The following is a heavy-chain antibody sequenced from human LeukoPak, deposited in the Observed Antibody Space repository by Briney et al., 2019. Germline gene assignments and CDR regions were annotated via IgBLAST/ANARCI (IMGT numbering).Heavy chain of an antibody. D-gene: IGHD3-22*01. J-gene: IGHJ4*02. CDR1: GFTFSDYW. CDR3: ASQNRSGYFDY. Sequence: PGGSLRLSCAASGFTFSDYWMSWVRQAPGKGLEWVANIKRDGYETYFVDSVKGRITISRDNAKSSLYLQMNSLRAEDTAVYYCASQNRSGYFDYWGQGTLVTVSS. CDR2: IKRDGYET. V-gene: IGHV3-7*01.